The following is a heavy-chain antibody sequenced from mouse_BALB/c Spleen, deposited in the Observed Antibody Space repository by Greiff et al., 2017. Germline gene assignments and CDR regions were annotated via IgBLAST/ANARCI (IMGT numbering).Heavy chain of an antibody. CDR2: IYPGNSDT. CDR3: TRGNYGSSYGYFDY. D-gene: IGHD1-1*01. J-gene: IGHJ2*01. CDR1: GYSFTSYW. Sequence: VQLQQSGTVLARPGASVKMSCKASGYSFTSYWMHWVKQRPGQGLEWIGAIYPGNSDTSYNQKFKGKAKLTAVTSASTAYMELSSLTNEDSAVYYCTRGNYGSSYGYFDYWGQGTTLTVSS. V-gene: IGHV1-5*01.